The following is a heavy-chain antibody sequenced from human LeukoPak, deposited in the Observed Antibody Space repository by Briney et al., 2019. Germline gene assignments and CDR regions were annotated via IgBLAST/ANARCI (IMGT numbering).Heavy chain of an antibody. J-gene: IGHJ4*02. CDR3: ARVDSTYGYAGGNYFDS. CDR1: DFSLSRGYY. CDR2: IYHSGTT. D-gene: IGHD5-18*01. V-gene: IGHV4-38-2*02. Sequence: SDTLSLTCTVSDFSLSRGYYRGSLRPPPGNGLDRTWTIYHSGTTYYSPSLKTRVTISVDTSKNHFSLKLSSVTAADTAVYYCARVDSTYGYAGGNYFDSWGQGTLVTVSS.